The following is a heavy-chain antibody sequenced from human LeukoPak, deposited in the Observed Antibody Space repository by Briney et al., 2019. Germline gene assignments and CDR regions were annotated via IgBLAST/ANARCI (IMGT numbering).Heavy chain of an antibody. CDR1: GFTFSSYG. CDR2: IWYDGSNK. J-gene: IGHJ6*03. V-gene: IGHV3-33*06. CDR3: AKDGYYDFWSGYGYYYYYMDV. Sequence: GGSLRLSCAASGFTFSSYGMHWIRQAPGKGLEWVAVIWYDGSNKYYADSVKGRFTISRDNSKNTLYLQMYSLRAEDTAVYYCAKDGYYDFWSGYGYYYYYMDVWGKGTTVTVSS. D-gene: IGHD3-3*01.